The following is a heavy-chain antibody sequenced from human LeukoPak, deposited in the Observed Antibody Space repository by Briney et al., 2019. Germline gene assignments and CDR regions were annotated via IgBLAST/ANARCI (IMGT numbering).Heavy chain of an antibody. D-gene: IGHD6-13*01. CDR1: GGSISTYY. V-gene: IGHV4-59*01. Sequence: PSETLSLTCTVSGGSISTYYWSWIRQSPGKGLEWIGYIYYSGSTSYNPSLKSRVTISVDTSKNQFSLKLSSVTAADTAVYYCARDPRKHSSSWSFDYWGQGTLVTVSS. CDR3: ARDPRKHSSSWSFDY. CDR2: IYYSGST. J-gene: IGHJ4*02.